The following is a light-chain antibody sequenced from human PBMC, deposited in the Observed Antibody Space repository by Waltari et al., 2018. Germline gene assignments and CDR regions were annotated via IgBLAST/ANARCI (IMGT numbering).Light chain of an antibody. CDR3: TSFTSSVTFDVV. CDR2: DGN. J-gene: IGLJ2*01. V-gene: IGLV2-14*03. Sequence: QSALTQPGSVSGSPGQSITISCTGSNSDVGGYKHVSWYQHHPGKAPQRLIYDGNTRPSGISTRFSGSKSGNTASLTISGLQAEDEAVYYCTSFTSSVTFDVVFGGGTKLTVL. CDR1: NSDVGGYKH.